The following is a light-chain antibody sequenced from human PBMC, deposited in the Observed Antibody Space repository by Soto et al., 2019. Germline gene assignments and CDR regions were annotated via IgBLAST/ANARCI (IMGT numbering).Light chain of an antibody. CDR3: QQAYNFPFT. J-gene: IGKJ3*01. Sequence: DVQMTQSPSSLSASAGDRVTITCRASQGIHNYLAWYQQKPGKPPKLLMYGASTVQSGVPSRFSASGYGTDFALTITSLQAEDFATYHCQQAYNFPFTFGPGTKVDI. CDR1: QGIHNY. CDR2: GAS. V-gene: IGKV1-27*01.